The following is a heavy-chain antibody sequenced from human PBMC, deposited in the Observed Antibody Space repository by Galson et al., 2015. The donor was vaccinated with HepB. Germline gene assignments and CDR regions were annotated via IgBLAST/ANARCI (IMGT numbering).Heavy chain of an antibody. CDR2: INPSGGST. CDR3: ARGVLLWDGPDY. J-gene: IGHJ4*02. D-gene: IGHD3-10*01. Sequence: SVKVSCKASGYKFTSYYMHWVRQAPGQGLVWMGIINPSGGSTDYAQKFRGRLTMTRDTSTSTVSMELSSLRSEDTAVYHCARGVLLWDGPDYWGQGTLVTVSS. CDR1: GYKFTSYY. V-gene: IGHV1-46*01.